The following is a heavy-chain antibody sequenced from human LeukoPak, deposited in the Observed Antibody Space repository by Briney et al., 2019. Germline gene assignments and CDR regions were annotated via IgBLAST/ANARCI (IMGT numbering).Heavy chain of an antibody. CDR3: AHKAYGDQRHFDY. D-gene: IGHD4-17*01. J-gene: IGHJ4*02. V-gene: IGHV2-5*02. CDR1: GFSLSTSGVA. CDR2: IYWDDDK. Sequence: SGPTLVKPTQTLTVTCTVSGFSLSTSGVAVGWIRQPPGKALEWLALIYWDDDKRYSPSLKTRLTVTKDASKNQVVLTLSNVDPVDTATYYCAHKAYGDQRHFDYWGKGTLVTVSS.